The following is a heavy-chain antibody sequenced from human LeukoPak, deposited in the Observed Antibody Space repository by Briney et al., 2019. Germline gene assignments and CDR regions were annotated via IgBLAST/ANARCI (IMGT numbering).Heavy chain of an antibody. CDR1: GFTFSSYG. CDR2: IWYDGSNK. Sequence: PGGSLRLSCAASGFTFSSYGMHWVRQAPGKGLEWVAVIWYDGSNKYYADSVKGRFTISRDNSKNTLYLQMNSLRAEDTAVYYCAREGAVYGWPFDYWGQGTLVTVSS. V-gene: IGHV3-33*01. CDR3: AREGAVYGWPFDY. D-gene: IGHD6-19*01. J-gene: IGHJ4*02.